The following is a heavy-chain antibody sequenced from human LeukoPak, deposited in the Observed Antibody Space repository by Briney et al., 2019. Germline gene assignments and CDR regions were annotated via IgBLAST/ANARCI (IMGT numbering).Heavy chain of an antibody. J-gene: IGHJ4*02. CDR2: IKSKTDGGTT. Sequence: GGSLRLSCAASGFTFTNAWMSWVRQAPGKGLEWVGHIKSKTDGGTTDYAASVKGRFTISRDDSKNTLYLQMNSLRVEDTAVYYCAKGAQLGCAGTNCDDFWGQGTLVTVSS. CDR3: AKGAQLGCAGTNCDDF. V-gene: IGHV3-15*01. D-gene: IGHD2-2*01. CDR1: GFTFTNAW.